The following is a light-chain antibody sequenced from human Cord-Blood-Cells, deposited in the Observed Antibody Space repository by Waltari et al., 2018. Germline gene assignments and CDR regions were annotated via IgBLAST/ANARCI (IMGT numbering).Light chain of an antibody. J-gene: IGKJ4*01. CDR2: AAS. Sequence: IQLTQSSSSLSASVGDRVTITCRASQGISSYLAWYQQKPGKATKLLIYAASTLQSGVPSRFSGSGSGTDFTLTISSLQPEDFATYYCQQLNSYPLTFGGGTKVEIK. CDR1: QGISSY. V-gene: IGKV1-9*01. CDR3: QQLNSYPLT.